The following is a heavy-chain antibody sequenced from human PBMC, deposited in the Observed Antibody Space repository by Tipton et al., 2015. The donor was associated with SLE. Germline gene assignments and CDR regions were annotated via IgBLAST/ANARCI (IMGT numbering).Heavy chain of an antibody. CDR2: INYGGST. J-gene: IGHJ4*02. Sequence: TLSLTCTVSGGSIRSDDYYWTWIRQHPGKGLEWIGHINYGGSTYYKPSLKSRLNISVDTSKNQFSLKLSSVTAADTAVYFCARGGVGGYDYFDYWGQGTLVTVSS. V-gene: IGHV4-31*03. CDR1: GGSIRSDDYY. CDR3: ARGGVGGYDYFDY. D-gene: IGHD5-12*01.